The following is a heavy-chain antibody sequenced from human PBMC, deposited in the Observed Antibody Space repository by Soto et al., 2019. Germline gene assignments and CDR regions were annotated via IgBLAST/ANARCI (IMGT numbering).Heavy chain of an antibody. CDR3: ARDSYCSSTSCSFDY. CDR2: IIPILGIA. CDR1: GGTFSSYT. Sequence: GASVKVSCKASGGTFSSYTISWVRQAPGQGLEWMGRIIPILGIANYAQKFQGRVTITADKSTSTAYMELSSLRSEDTAVYYCARDSYCSSTSCSFDYWGQGTLVTVSS. D-gene: IGHD2-2*01. V-gene: IGHV1-69*04. J-gene: IGHJ4*02.